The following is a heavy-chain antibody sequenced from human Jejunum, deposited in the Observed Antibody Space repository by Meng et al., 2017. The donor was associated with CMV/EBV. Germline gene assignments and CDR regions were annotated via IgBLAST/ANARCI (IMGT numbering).Heavy chain of an antibody. D-gene: IGHD1-7*01. J-gene: IGHJ4*02. Sequence: QVPLQESGPGRVKASGTLSLTCTVSGDSISSDIWWSWVRQPPGKGLEWIGEVYHRGDTNYNPSLKSRVDISVDKSKNQFYLSLFSVTAADTAVYYCGRDQGRELINHWGQGTLVTVSS. CDR3: GRDQGRELINH. CDR1: GDSISSDIW. CDR2: VYHRGDT. V-gene: IGHV4-4*02.